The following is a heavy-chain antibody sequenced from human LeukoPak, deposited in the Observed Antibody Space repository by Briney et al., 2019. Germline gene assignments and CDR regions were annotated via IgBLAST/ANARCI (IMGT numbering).Heavy chain of an antibody. CDR2: IYSGGST. V-gene: IGHV3-66*01. CDR3: ALPHYYDSEGASDMDV. CDR1: EFSVGSNY. Sequence: GGSLRLSCAASEFSVGSNYMTWVRQAPGKGLEWVSLIYSGGSTYYADSVKGRFTISRDNSKNTLYLQMNSLRAEDTAVYYCALPHYYDSEGASDMDVWGKGTTVTISS. D-gene: IGHD3-10*01. J-gene: IGHJ6*03.